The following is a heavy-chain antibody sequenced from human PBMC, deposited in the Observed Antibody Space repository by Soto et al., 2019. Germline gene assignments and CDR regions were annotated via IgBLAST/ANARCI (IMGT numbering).Heavy chain of an antibody. CDR2: IWYDGSNK. D-gene: IGHD3-3*01. V-gene: IGHV3-33*01. CDR1: GFTFSSYG. J-gene: IGHJ6*02. CDR3: ARDPNDFWSGRGPNYYYYYGMDV. Sequence: PGGSLRLSCAASGFTFSSYGMHWVRQAPGKGLEWVAVIWYDGSNKYYADSVKGRFTISRDNSKNTLYLQMNSLRAEDTAVYYCARDPNDFWSGRGPNYYYYYGMDVWGQGTTVTVSS.